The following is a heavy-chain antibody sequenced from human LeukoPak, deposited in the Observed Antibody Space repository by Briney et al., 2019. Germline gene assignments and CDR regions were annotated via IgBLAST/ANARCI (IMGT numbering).Heavy chain of an antibody. Sequence: SVKVSCKASGGTFTNYAFTWVRQAPGQGFEWMGGIIPVFGTTNYAQKFQGRVTITADESTTTAYMELRSLRSEDTAVYYCARGVRNSGSYYVDCWGQGTPVTVSS. D-gene: IGHD1-26*01. CDR3: ARGVRNSGSYYVDC. CDR2: IIPVFGTT. CDR1: GGTFTNYA. V-gene: IGHV1-69*01. J-gene: IGHJ4*02.